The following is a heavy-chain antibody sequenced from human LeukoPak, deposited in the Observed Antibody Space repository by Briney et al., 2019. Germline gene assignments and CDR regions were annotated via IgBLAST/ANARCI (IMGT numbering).Heavy chain of an antibody. V-gene: IGHV4-39*01. J-gene: IGHJ5*02. CDR1: GGFSVSSSSY. CDR2: ISYIGST. D-gene: IGHD1-26*01. Sequence: PSETLSLTCSVSGGFSVSSSSYWGWIRQPPGKGPEWIGSISYIGSTYYNPVLKSRVTISIDTSKNEFSVSLRSVTAADTAVYYCARHGGGTEWFDSWGQGILVTVSS. CDR3: ARHGGGTEWFDS.